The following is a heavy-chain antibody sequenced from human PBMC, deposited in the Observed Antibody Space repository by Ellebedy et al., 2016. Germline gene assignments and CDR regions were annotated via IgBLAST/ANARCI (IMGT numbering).Heavy chain of an antibody. D-gene: IGHD2-21*02. J-gene: IGHJ6*02. CDR1: GGTFSSYA. CDR2: IIPIFGTA. Sequence: ASVKVSCKASGGTFSSYAISWVRQAPGQGLEWMGGIIPIFGTANYAQKFQGRVTITADESTSTAYMELSSLRSEDTAVYYCARVVRGDWTYYYYGMDVWGQGTTVTVSS. V-gene: IGHV1-69*13. CDR3: ARVVRGDWTYYYYGMDV.